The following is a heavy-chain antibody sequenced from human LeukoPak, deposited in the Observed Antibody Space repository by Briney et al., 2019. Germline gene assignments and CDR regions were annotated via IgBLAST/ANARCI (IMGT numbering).Heavy chain of an antibody. V-gene: IGHV3-21*01. CDR3: AKVVAGNIDYYFDY. CDR1: GFTFSSYS. D-gene: IGHD2/OR15-2a*01. J-gene: IGHJ4*02. Sequence: GGSLRLSCAASGFTFSSYSMNWVRQAPGKGLEWVSSISSSSSYIHYADSVKGRFTISRDNSKNTLYLQMNSLRAEDTAVYYCAKVVAGNIDYYFDYWGQGILVAVSS. CDR2: ISSSSSYI.